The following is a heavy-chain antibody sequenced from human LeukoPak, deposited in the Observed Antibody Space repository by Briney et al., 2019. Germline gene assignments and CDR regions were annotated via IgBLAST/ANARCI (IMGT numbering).Heavy chain of an antibody. CDR2: VYYSGSA. J-gene: IGHJ4*02. V-gene: IGHV4-39*07. Sequence: SDTLSLTCTVSGGSIISSTYYWDWIRQPPGKRLEWIGSVYYSGSAYFNPSLKSRATISLDTSENQFSLNLTSVTAADTAVYYCARGGGNYLDGLDFWGQGTLVTVSS. CDR3: ARGGGNYLDGLDF. D-gene: IGHD1-26*01. CDR1: GGSIISSTYY.